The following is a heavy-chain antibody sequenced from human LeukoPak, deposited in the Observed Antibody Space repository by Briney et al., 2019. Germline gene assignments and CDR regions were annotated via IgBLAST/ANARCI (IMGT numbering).Heavy chain of an antibody. J-gene: IGHJ6*02. CDR1: GFTFSNYW. CDR3: ARRNAMDV. CDR2: INRDGSER. Sequence: GGSLRLSCAASGFTFSNYWMTWVRQAPWKGLEWVANINRDGSERYYVDSVKGRFTISRDDAKSSLYLQMNSLRAEDTAVYYCARRNAMDVWGQGTTVIVFS. V-gene: IGHV3-7*03.